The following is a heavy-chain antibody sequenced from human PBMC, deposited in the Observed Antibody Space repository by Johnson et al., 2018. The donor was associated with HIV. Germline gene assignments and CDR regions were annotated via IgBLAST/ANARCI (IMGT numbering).Heavy chain of an antibody. CDR3: ASDRGAFDI. D-gene: IGHD3-10*01. J-gene: IGHJ3*02. V-gene: IGHV3-23*04. CDR2: ISGSGDSP. CDR1: GFTVSSNY. Sequence: VQLVESGGGLVQPGGSLRLSCAASGFTVSSNYMSWIRQAPGKGLEWVSAISGSGDSPYYADSVKGRFTISRDNSKNTLYLQMNSLRAEDTALYYCASDRGAFDIGGHGTLVTVSS.